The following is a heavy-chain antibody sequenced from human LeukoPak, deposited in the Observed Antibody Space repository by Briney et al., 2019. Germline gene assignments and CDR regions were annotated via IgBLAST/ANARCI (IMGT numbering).Heavy chain of an antibody. CDR1: GFTFSSYG. CDR3: ARSSVSSDDY. Sequence: PGRSLRLSCAASGFTFSSYGMDWVRQAPGKGLEWVGRTRNKANSYTTEYAASVKGRFTISRDGSKNSLYLQMNSLKTEDTAVYYCARSSVSSDDYWGQGTLVTVSS. J-gene: IGHJ4*02. D-gene: IGHD6-6*01. V-gene: IGHV3-72*01. CDR2: TRNKANSYTT.